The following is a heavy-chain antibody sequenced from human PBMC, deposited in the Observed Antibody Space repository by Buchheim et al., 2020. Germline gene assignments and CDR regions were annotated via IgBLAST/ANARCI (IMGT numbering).Heavy chain of an antibody. CDR1: GYTFSTSS. CDR3: ARDYYEVTEF. CDR2: INPSGGRP. Sequence: QVQLVQSGPELKKPGASVKVSCKASGYTFSTSSMHWVRQAPGQGLEWMGIINPSGGRPTYAQTFQGRVTMTTDTSTNTSNMELSSLTSEDTAFYYCARDYYEVTEFWGQGTL. J-gene: IGHJ4*02. D-gene: IGHD3-22*01. V-gene: IGHV1-46*01.